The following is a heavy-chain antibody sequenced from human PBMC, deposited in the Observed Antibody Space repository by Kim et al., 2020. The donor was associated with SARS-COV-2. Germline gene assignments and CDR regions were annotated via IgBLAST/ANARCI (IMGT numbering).Heavy chain of an antibody. Sequence: GGSLRLSCAASGFTFSSYAMSWVRQAPGKGLEWVSAISGSGGSTYYADSVKGRFTISRDNSKNTLYLQMNSLRAEDTAVYYCAKDYLGYFDWFDPSLFDYWGQGTLVTVSS. J-gene: IGHJ4*02. CDR2: ISGSGGST. CDR1: GFTFSSYA. CDR3: AKDYLGYFDWFDPSLFDY. V-gene: IGHV3-23*01. D-gene: IGHD3-9*01.